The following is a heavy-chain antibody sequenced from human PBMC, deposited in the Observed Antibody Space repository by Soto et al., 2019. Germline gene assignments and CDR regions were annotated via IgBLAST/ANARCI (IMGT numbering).Heavy chain of an antibody. V-gene: IGHV1-69-2*01. Sequence: EVQLVQSGAEVKKTGATVKISCKVSGYTFTAYYMHWVQHAPGKGLEWMGLVDPEDGETIYAEKFQGRVTITADTSTDTDYMELSRLRSEDTAVYYCAPLTRSTGGIFDYWGQGSLVTVAS. J-gene: IGHJ4*02. CDR1: GYTFTAYY. CDR3: APLTRSTGGIFDY. CDR2: VDPEDGET. D-gene: IGHD4-4*01.